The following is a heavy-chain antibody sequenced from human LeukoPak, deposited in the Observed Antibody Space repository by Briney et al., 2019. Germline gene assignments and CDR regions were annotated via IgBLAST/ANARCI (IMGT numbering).Heavy chain of an antibody. CDR3: ARGANYPDY. Sequence: GGCLRLSCEASGLSFRSYIMNWVRRPPGKGLEWIASINNDGDKRYYADSVKGRFLISRDNAKKSLSLQMNSLTADDTAVYFCARGANYPDYWGQGTLVTVSS. CDR1: GLSFRSYI. D-gene: IGHD3-10*01. CDR2: INNDGDKR. J-gene: IGHJ4*02. V-gene: IGHV3-21*04.